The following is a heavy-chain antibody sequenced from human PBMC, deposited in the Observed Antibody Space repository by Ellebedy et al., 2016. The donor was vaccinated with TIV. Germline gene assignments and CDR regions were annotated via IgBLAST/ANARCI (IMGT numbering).Heavy chain of an antibody. J-gene: IGHJ5*02. Sequence: GGSLRLSXAASGFTVSSNHMSWVRQAPGKGLEWVSVIYSGGSTYYADSVKGRFTISRDNSKNTLYLQMNSLRAEDTAVYYCARERWYYDFWSGHNWFDPWGQGTLVTVSS. CDR2: IYSGGST. CDR1: GFTVSSNH. V-gene: IGHV3-53*01. D-gene: IGHD3-3*01. CDR3: ARERWYYDFWSGHNWFDP.